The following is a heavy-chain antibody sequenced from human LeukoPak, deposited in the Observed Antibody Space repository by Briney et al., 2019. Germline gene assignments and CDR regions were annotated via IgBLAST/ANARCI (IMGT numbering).Heavy chain of an antibody. CDR3: AREVPYIRGPFDY. D-gene: IGHD6-13*01. V-gene: IGHV3-21*01. Sequence: GGSLRLSCAASGFTFSSYSMNWVRQAPGKGLEWVSSISSSSSYIYYADSVKGRFTISRDNAKNSLYLQMNSLRAEDTAVYYCAREVPYIRGPFDYWGQGTLVTVSS. CDR2: ISSSSSYI. CDR1: GFTFSSYS. J-gene: IGHJ4*02.